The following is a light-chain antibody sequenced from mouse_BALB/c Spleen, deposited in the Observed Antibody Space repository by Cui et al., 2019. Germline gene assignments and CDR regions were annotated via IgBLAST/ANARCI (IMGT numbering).Light chain of an antibody. CDR2: YAS. V-gene: IGKV5-48*01. J-gene: IGKJ5*01. CDR1: QSIGTS. Sequence: DISLTQSPAILSVSQGERVSFSCRASQSIGTSIHWYQQRTNGSPRLLIKYASESISGIPSRFSGSGSGTDFTLSINSVESEDIADYYCQQSNSWPTLTFGAGTKLELK. CDR3: QQSNSWPTLT.